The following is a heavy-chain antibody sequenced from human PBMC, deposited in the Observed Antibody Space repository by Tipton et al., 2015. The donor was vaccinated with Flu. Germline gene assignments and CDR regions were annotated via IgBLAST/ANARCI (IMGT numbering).Heavy chain of an antibody. D-gene: IGHD5/OR15-5a*01. J-gene: IGHJ6*02. Sequence: GLVKPSETLSLTCIVSGDSIGNYGWNWIRQPPGKGLEWIGNIYYSGSTNYNPSLESRVTISVDTSKNQFSLKVRSVTAADTAGYYCARSVSTPVNGIDVWGHGTTASVSS. CDR2: IYYSGST. V-gene: IGHV4-59*01. CDR3: ARSVSTPVNGIDV. CDR1: GDSIGNYG.